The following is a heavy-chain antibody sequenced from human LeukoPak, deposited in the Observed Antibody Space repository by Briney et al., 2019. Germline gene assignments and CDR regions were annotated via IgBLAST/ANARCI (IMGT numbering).Heavy chain of an antibody. V-gene: IGHV3-30*18. CDR3: AKDSRFGEFGDY. CDR1: GFTFSSYG. J-gene: IGHJ4*02. CDR2: ISYDGSNK. D-gene: IGHD3-10*01. Sequence: GGSLRLSCAASGFTFSSYGMHWVRQAPGKGLEWVAVISYDGSNKYYADSVKGRFTISRDNSKNTLYLQMNSLRAEDTAVYYCAKDSRFGEFGDYWGQGTLVTVSS.